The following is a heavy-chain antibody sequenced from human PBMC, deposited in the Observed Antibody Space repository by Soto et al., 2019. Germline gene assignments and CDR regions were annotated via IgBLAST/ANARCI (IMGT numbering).Heavy chain of an antibody. D-gene: IGHD6-13*01. CDR1: GYTFTSYA. V-gene: IGHV1-3*01. CDR2: INAGNGNT. CDR3: ARDLAAAGHYYYYGMDV. J-gene: IGHJ6*02. Sequence: ASVKVSCKASGYTFTSYAMHWVRQAPGQRLEWMGWINAGNGNTKYSQKFQGRVTITRDTSASTAYMELSSLRSEDTAVYYCARDLAAAGHYYYYGMDVWGQGTTVTVSS.